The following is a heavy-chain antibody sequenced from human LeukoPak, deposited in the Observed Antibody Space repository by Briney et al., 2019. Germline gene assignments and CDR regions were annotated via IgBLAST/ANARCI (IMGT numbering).Heavy chain of an antibody. CDR2: IQYDGNKR. J-gene: IGHJ4*02. V-gene: IGHV3-30*02. D-gene: IGHD6-19*01. CDR1: TFTFSSYG. Sequence: PGGSQRLSCAASTFTFSSYGMHWVRQAPGKGLEWVAFIQYDGNKRYYADSVKGRFTISRDNSKNTLYLQMNSLRPEDTALYYCANTMYSSAWSPFDYWGRGTLVTVSS. CDR3: ANTMYSSAWSPFDY.